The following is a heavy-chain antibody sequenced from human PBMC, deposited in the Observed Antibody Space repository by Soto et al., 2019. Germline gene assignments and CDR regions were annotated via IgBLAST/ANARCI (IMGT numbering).Heavy chain of an antibody. CDR1: GYTFTSYY. V-gene: IGHV1-46*01. J-gene: IGHJ4*02. CDR2: INPSGGST. D-gene: IGHD7-27*01. Sequence: ASVKVSCKASGYTFTSYYMHWVRQAPGQGLEWMGIINPSGGSTSYAQRSQGRVTMTRDTSTSTVYMELSSLRSEDTAVYYCASGAPWGAPRYSYSIYSGPEALTSVSA. CDR3: ASGAPWGAPRYSYSIY.